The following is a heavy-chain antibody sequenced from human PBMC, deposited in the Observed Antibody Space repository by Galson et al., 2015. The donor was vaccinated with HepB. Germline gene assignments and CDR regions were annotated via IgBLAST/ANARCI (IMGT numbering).Heavy chain of an antibody. D-gene: IGHD6-13*01. V-gene: IGHV1-69*13. Sequence: SVKVSCKASGGTFSSYAISWVRQAPGQGLEWMGGIIPIFGTAYHAQKFQGRVTITADETTSTAYLELSSLRSGDTAVYYCARAASSSRPDFDYWGQGTLVTVSS. J-gene: IGHJ4*02. CDR3: ARAASSSRPDFDY. CDR2: IIPIFGTA. CDR1: GGTFSSYA.